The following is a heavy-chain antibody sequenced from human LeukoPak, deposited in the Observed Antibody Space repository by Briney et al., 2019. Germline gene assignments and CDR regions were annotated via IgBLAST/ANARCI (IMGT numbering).Heavy chain of an antibody. V-gene: IGHV1-18*04. CDR3: ARVPPSAHQVFSSDY. Sequence: ASVTVSCKASGYTFTNYGISWVRQAPGQGLEWMSWISANNGEIRYAQNFQARVTMTTDTSTTTAYMELRSLRSDDTAVYYCARVPPSAHQVFSSDYWGQGTQVTVSS. J-gene: IGHJ4*02. CDR1: GYTFTNYG. D-gene: IGHD1-14*01. CDR2: ISANNGEI.